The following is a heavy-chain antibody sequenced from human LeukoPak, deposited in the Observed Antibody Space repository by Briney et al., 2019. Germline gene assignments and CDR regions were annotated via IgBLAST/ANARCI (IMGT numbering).Heavy chain of an antibody. J-gene: IGHJ4*02. CDR3: AKAATGWYYFDY. V-gene: IGHV3-23*01. CDR1: GFTFSSYA. CDR2: VSGSGVST. D-gene: IGHD6-19*01. Sequence: GVSLRLSCAASGFTFSSYAMSWVRQAPGEGLEWVSGVSGSGVSTYYADSVKGRSTISRDNSKNTLYLQMNSLTAEDTAVYYCAKAATGWYYFDYWGQGTLLTVSS.